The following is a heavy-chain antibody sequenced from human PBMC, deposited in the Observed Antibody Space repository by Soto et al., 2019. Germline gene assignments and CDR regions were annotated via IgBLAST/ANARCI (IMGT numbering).Heavy chain of an antibody. CDR3: TPDDTLIASQTSNYYASSGYSY. J-gene: IGHJ4*02. D-gene: IGHD3-22*01. V-gene: IGHV3-15*07. CDR1: GFTFSNAW. CDR2: IKSKTDGGTT. Sequence: PGGSLRLSCAATGFTFSNAWMNWVRQAPGKGLEWVGRIKSKTDGGTTDYAAPVKGRFTISRDDSKNTLYLQMNSLKTEDTAVYYCTPDDTLIASQTSNYYASSGYSYWGQGTLVTVSS.